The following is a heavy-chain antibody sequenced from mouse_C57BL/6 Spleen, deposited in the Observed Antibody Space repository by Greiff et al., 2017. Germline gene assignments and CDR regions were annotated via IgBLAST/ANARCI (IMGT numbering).Heavy chain of an antibody. Sequence: VQLKQSGPALVKPGASVKISCKASGYSFTGYYMNWVKQSPEKSLEWIGEINPSTGGTTYNQKFQTKATLTVDKSSSTAYMQLKSLTSEDSAVYYCARSGGYYDYWGQGTTLTVSS. CDR3: ARSGGYYDY. J-gene: IGHJ2*01. CDR1: GYSFTGYY. CDR2: INPSTGGT. D-gene: IGHD2-3*01. V-gene: IGHV1-42*01.